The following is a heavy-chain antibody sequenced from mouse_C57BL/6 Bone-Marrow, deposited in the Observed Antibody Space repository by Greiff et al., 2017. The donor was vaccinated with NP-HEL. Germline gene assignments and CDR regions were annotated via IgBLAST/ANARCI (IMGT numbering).Heavy chain of an antibody. CDR3: ARLGLRVFAY. J-gene: IGHJ3*01. D-gene: IGHD2-4*01. V-gene: IGHV5-6*01. CDR1: GFTFSSYG. CDR2: ISSGGSYT. Sequence: EVQGVESGGDLVKPGGSLKLSCAASGFTFSSYGMSWVRQTPDKRLEWVATISSGGSYTYYPDSVKGRFTISRDNAKNTLYLQMSSLKSEDTAMYYCARLGLRVFAYWGQGTLVTVSA.